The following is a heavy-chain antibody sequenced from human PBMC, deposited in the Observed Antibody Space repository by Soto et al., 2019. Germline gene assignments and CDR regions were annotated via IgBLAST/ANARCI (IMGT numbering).Heavy chain of an antibody. CDR3: AKDLAATATGDAFDI. CDR1: GFTISSYA. Sequence: GGPLRLSWVASGFTISSYAMSWVRQAPGKGLEWVSTITSSGANTYYADSVKGRFTISRDNSKNTLYLQMNSLRAEDTAVHYCAKDLAATATGDAFDIWGQGTMVTVSS. CDR2: ITSSGANT. V-gene: IGHV3-23*01. J-gene: IGHJ3*02. D-gene: IGHD1-1*01.